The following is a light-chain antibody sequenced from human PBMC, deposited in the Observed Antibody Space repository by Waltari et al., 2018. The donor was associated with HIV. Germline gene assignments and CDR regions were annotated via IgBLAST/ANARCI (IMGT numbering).Light chain of an antibody. CDR1: QSVSSH. CDR3: QQRSNWRT. Sequence: IVLTQSPATLSLSPGERATLSCRASQSVSSHLAWYQQKPGQAPRLLIYDASNRATGIPARFSGSGSGTDFTLTISSLEPEDFAVYYCQQRSNWRTFGQGTKVEIK. CDR2: DAS. J-gene: IGKJ1*01. V-gene: IGKV3-11*01.